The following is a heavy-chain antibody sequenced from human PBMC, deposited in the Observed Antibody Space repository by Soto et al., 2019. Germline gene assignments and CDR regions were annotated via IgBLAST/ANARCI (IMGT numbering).Heavy chain of an antibody. D-gene: IGHD2-15*01. Sequence: GASVKVSCKVSGYTRTELSVHWVRQAPGKGLEWMGGIDREDGETFYAQTLQGRVTMTPDTSTSTAYMELRSLRSDDTAVYYCARRVVVAARYDIWGQGTMVTVS. V-gene: IGHV1-24*01. CDR3: ARRVVVAARYDI. J-gene: IGHJ3*02. CDR1: GYTRTELS. CDR2: IDREDGET.